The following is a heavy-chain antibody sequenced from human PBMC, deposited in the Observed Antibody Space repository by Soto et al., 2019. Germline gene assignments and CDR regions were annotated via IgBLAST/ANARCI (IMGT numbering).Heavy chain of an antibody. V-gene: IGHV4-31*03. CDR1: GGSISSGGYY. J-gene: IGHJ4*02. Sequence: QVQLQESGPGLVKPSQTPSLTCTVSGGSISSGGYYWSWIRQHPGKGLEWIGYIYYSGSTYYNPSLKSRVTISLDTSKNQFALMLSAVTAADTAVYYCARLRYGEPTTVDYWVQGTLVTVSS. CDR2: IYYSGST. D-gene: IGHD4-17*01. CDR3: ARLRYGEPTTVDY.